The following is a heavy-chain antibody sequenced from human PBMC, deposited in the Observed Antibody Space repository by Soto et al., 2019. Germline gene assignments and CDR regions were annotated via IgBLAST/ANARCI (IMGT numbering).Heavy chain of an antibody. V-gene: IGHV1-18*01. J-gene: IGHJ4*02. D-gene: IGHD2-15*01. Sequence: ASVKVSCKASGYSFAGYGMNWVRQAPGQGLQWMGWISGYNGRKXSERTFXXRVTXXXXXXXNTVXMELRNLTYDDTAVYYCATSLIALPNTRRDFWGLGTLVTVSS. CDR2: ISGYNGRK. CDR3: ATSLIALPNTRRDF. CDR1: GYSFAGYG.